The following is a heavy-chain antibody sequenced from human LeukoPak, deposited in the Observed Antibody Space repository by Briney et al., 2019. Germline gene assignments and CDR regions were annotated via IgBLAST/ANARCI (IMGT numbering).Heavy chain of an antibody. Sequence: PSETLSLTCTVSGYSISSGYYWGWIRQPPGKGLEWIGSIYHSGSTYYNPSLKSRVTISVDTSKNQFSLKLSSVTAADTAVYYCARDQGDGEAGYDYWGQGTLVTVSS. CDR3: ARDQGDGEAGYDY. J-gene: IGHJ4*02. CDR1: GYSISSGYY. D-gene: IGHD2-21*02. CDR2: IYHSGST. V-gene: IGHV4-38-2*02.